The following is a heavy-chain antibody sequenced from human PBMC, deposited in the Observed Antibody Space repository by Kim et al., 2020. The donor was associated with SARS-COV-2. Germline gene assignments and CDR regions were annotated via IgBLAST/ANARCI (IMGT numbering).Heavy chain of an antibody. Sequence: DSGKGRFTNSRDNSKNTLYLQMNSLRAEDTAVYYCAKRSAIVGATYRFDYWGQGTLVTVSS. D-gene: IGHD1-26*01. V-gene: IGHV3-23*01. CDR3: AKRSAIVGATYRFDY. J-gene: IGHJ4*02.